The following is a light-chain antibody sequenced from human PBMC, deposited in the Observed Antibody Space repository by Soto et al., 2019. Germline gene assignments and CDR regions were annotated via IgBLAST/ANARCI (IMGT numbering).Light chain of an antibody. V-gene: IGLV2-14*03. CDR2: DVS. CDR3: SSYTTSNTRQIV. CDR1: SSDVGGYNY. Sequence: SDLTQPAYVPRSPGQSIHISNTGTSSDVGGYNYVSWYQHHPGKAPKLIIYDVSNRPSGVSNPFSGSKSGNTASLTISGLRPEDEADYYCSSYTTSNTRQIVFGTGTKVTVL. J-gene: IGLJ1*01.